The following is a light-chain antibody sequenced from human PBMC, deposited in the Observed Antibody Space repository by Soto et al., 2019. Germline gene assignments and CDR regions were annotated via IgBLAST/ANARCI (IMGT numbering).Light chain of an antibody. CDR2: AAS. Sequence: EVVLTQSPGTLSLSPGERATLSCRASQSVSSSFLAWYQQKPGQAPRLLIHAASTGATGIPARFRGSGSGTDFTRTISSLEPEDSAVYFCHQYAASPQTFGQGTKGEIK. J-gene: IGKJ2*01. V-gene: IGKV3-20*01. CDR1: QSVSSSF. CDR3: HQYAASPQT.